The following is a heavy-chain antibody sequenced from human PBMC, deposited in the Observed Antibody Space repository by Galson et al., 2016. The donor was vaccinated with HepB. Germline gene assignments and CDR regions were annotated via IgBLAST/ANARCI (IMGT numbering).Heavy chain of an antibody. CDR3: ARDIDTNGYYSPYFDY. CDR2: ITFDESSK. CDR1: GFTFSTYA. D-gene: IGHD3-22*01. V-gene: IGHV3-30-3*01. Sequence: SLRLSCAASGFTFSTYALHWVRQTPAKGLEWVALITFDESSKLYADSIKGRFTISRGNSKNTLYLQLNSLRTEDTAVYYCARDIDTNGYYSPYFDYWGRGTLVTVSS. J-gene: IGHJ4*02.